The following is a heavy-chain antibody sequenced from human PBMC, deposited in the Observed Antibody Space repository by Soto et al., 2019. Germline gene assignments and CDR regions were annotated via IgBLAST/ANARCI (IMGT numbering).Heavy chain of an antibody. CDR3: ARDRYQLLTYDS. CDR1: GYTFTSYG. V-gene: IGHV1-18*01. Sequence: VASVKVSCKASGYTFTSYGISWVRQAPGQGLESMGWISACNGNTNYAQKLQGRVTMTRDSSASTAYMELSDLTSEYTAVYFCARDRYQLLTYDSWGQGTLVTVSP. CDR2: ISACNGNT. J-gene: IGHJ4*02. D-gene: IGHD1-7*01.